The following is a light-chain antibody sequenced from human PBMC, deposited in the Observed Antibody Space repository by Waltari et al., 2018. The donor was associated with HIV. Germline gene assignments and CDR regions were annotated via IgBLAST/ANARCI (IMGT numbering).Light chain of an antibody. Sequence: QSVLTQPPSLSGAPGRRFTISCTGSSSNIGANFNVHWYQVLPGTAPNLLIFGNSNRPSGVPDRFSGSKSGTSASLAITGLQPEDEAEYFCQSFDNSLNGYVFGTGTTVIVL. CDR3: QSFDNSLNGYV. J-gene: IGLJ1*01. CDR2: GNS. V-gene: IGLV1-40*01. CDR1: SSNIGANFN.